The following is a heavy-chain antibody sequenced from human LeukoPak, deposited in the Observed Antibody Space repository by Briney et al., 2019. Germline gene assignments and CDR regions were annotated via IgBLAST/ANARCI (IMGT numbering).Heavy chain of an antibody. CDR1: GVSFSGYY. J-gene: IGHJ5*02. V-gene: IGHV4-34*01. CDR2: INHSGSS. CDR3: AERTGAHWFDP. D-gene: IGHD1-26*01. Sequence: SETLSLTCAVYGVSFSGYYWSWIRQPPGKGLEWIGEINHSGSSNYSPSLKSRVTISVDTSKKQFSLMLSSVTAADTAVYYCAERTGAHWFDPWGQGTLVTVSS.